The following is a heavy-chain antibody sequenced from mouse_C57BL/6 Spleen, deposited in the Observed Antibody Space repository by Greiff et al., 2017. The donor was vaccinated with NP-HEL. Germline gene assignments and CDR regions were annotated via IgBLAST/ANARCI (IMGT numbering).Heavy chain of an antibody. CDR3: TTKLGPYWYFEV. CDR1: GYTFTSYW. CDR2: IYPGNSDT. Sequence: EVQLQQSGTVLARPGASVKMSCKTSGYTFTSYWMHWVKQRPGQGLEWIGAIYPGNSDTSSNQKFKGKAKLTAVTSASTAYMELSSLTNEDSAVYYCTTKLGPYWYFEVWGTGTTVTVSS. J-gene: IGHJ1*03. V-gene: IGHV1-5*01. D-gene: IGHD4-1*01.